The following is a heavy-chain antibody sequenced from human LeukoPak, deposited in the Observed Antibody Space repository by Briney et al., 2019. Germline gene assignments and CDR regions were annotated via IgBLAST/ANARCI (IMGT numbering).Heavy chain of an antibody. CDR3: ARGLMASTVFSGMDV. V-gene: IGHV4-34*01. Sequence: SGTLSLTCAVYGGSFSGYYWSWIRQPPGKGLEWIGEINHSGSTNYNPSLKSRVTISVDTSKNQFSLKLSSVTAADTAVYYCARGLMASTVFSGMDVWGQGTTVTVSS. CDR2: INHSGST. D-gene: IGHD3-10*01. J-gene: IGHJ6*02. CDR1: GGSFSGYY.